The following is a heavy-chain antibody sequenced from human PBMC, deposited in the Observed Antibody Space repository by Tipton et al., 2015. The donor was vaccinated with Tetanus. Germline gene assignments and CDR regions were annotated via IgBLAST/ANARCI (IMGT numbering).Heavy chain of an antibody. CDR1: GGTFSNYA. J-gene: IGHJ4*02. D-gene: IGHD2-15*01. CDR2: IIPIFGTA. CDR3: VRPARYCSGGSCFLALDF. Sequence: QLVQSGAEVKKPGSSVKVSCKASGGTFSNYAISWVRQAPGQGLEWMGGIIPIFGTAKYAQKFQGRVTITADESTSTAYMELSSLRSEDTAVYYCVRPARYCSGGSCFLALDFWGQGTLVTVSS. V-gene: IGHV1-69*01.